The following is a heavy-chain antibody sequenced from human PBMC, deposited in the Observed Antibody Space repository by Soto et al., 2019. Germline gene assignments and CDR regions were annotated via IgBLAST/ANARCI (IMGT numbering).Heavy chain of an antibody. Sequence: GKSQKMSCKGSGYNFINNWISWVLQMPGKGLEWMGRIDLSDSYTNYSPSFQGHVTISADRSISTAYVQWSSLKASDTAMYFCASDSHCNGGNCPMGGFDMWGQG. CDR2: IDLSDSYT. D-gene: IGHD2-15*01. V-gene: IGHV5-10-1*01. CDR3: ASDSHCNGGNCPMGGFDM. CDR1: GYNFINNW. J-gene: IGHJ3*02.